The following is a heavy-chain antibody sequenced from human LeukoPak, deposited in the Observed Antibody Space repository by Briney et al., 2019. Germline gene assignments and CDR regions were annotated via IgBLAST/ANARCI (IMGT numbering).Heavy chain of an antibody. V-gene: IGHV1-18*01. D-gene: IGHD2-8*01. CDR1: GYTFNTYG. CDR2: ISAYNGDT. J-gene: IGHJ4*02. Sequence: ASVKVSCKASGYTFNTYGIIWVRQAPGQGLEWMGWISAYNGDTTYAQKLQGRVTLTTDASTSTSYMELRSLRSDDTAVYYCARESTDGSLETYYWGQG. CDR3: ARESTDGSLETYY.